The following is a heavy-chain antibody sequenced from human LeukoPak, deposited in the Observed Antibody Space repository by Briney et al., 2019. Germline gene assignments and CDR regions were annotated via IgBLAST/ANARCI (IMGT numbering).Heavy chain of an antibody. CDR1: GFTFSSYA. Sequence: GESLRLSCAASGFTFSSYAMSWVRQAPGRGLDWVSAISGSGDSTYYADSVKGRFTISRDNSKNTLYLQMNSLRAEDTAVYYCAKDGCSSTSCYSWRYYYYGMDVWGQGTTVTVSS. J-gene: IGHJ6*02. CDR2: ISGSGDST. V-gene: IGHV3-23*01. D-gene: IGHD2-2*02. CDR3: AKDGCSSTSCYSWRYYYYGMDV.